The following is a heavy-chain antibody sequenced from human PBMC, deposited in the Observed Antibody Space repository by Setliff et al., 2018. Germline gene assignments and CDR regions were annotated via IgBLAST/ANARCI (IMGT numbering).Heavy chain of an antibody. V-gene: IGHV4-61*09. Sequence: NPSETLSLTCTVSDGSPYSGNYYWTWIRQPAGKALEWIGHIHGTEGTHYNPSLESRVTISRDKSPNQFSLMLRSVTAADTALYYCARGYYNGRGYYYLPCSFDSWGRGIVVTVSS. J-gene: IGHJ4*02. CDR2: IHGTEGT. D-gene: IGHD3-10*01. CDR1: DGSPYSGNYY. CDR3: ARGYYNGRGYYYLPCSFDS.